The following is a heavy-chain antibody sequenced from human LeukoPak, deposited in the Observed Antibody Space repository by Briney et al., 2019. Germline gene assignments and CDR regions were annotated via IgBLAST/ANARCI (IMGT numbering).Heavy chain of an antibody. CDR1: GYTFTGYY. D-gene: IGHD3-10*01. V-gene: IGHV1-2*02. J-gene: IGHJ3*02. CDR3: VRDTHYYGSGSPAFDI. Sequence: ASVKVSCKASGYTFTGYYMHWVRQAPGQGLEWMGWINPNSGGTNYAQKFQGRVTMTRDTSISTAYMELSSLRAEDTAVYFCVRDTHYYGSGSPAFDIWGQGTMVTVSS. CDR2: INPNSGGT.